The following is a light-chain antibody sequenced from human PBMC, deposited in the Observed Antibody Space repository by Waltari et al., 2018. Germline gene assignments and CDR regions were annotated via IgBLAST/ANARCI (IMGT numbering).Light chain of an antibody. V-gene: IGLV1-47*01. CDR2: RNY. CDR1: SSNIGSNY. Sequence: QSVLTQPPSASGTPGQRVTISCSGSSSNIGSNYVYWYQQLPGTAPKLLIYRNYHRPSGVPDRFSGSKSCISASLAISGLRSEDEADYYCAAWDDSLSGVVFGGGTTLTVL. CDR3: AAWDDSLSGVV. J-gene: IGLJ2*01.